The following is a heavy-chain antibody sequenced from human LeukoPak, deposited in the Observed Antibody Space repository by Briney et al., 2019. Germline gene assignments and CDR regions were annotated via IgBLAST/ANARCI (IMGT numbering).Heavy chain of an antibody. V-gene: IGHV3-30-3*01. D-gene: IGHD7-27*01. J-gene: IGHJ4*02. CDR2: ISYDGSNK. CDR3: ARRVARLLGNYFDY. Sequence: GGSLRLSCAASGFTLSSYAMHWVRQAPGKGLEWVAVISYDGSNKYYADSVKGRFTISRDNSKNTLYLQMNSLRAEDTAVYYCARRVARLLGNYFDYWGQGTLVTVSS. CDR1: GFTLSSYA.